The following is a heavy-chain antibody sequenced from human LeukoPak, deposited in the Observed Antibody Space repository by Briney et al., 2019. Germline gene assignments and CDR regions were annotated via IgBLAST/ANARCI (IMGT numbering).Heavy chain of an antibody. CDR2: IYPGDSDT. CDR3: AREGSSSSPMDY. CDR1: GYSFTSYW. D-gene: IGHD6-6*01. J-gene: IGHJ4*02. Sequence: GESLKISCKGSGYSFTSYWIGWARQMPGKGLEWMGLIYPGDSDTRYSPSFQGQVAISADKSISTAYLQWGSLKASDTAMYYCAREGSSSSPMDYWGQGTLVTVSS. V-gene: IGHV5-51*01.